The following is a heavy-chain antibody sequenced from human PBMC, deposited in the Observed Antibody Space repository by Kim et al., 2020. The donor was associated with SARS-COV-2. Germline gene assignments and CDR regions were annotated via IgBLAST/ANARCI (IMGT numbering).Heavy chain of an antibody. CDR1: GGSISSGGYY. CDR2: IYYSGST. CDR3: ARAFAYSSGYSDAFDI. Sequence: SETLSLTCTVSGGSISSGGYYWSWIRQHPGKGLEWIGYIYYSGSTYYNPSLKSRVTISVDTSKNQFSLKLSSVTAADTAMYYCARAFAYSSGYSDAFDIWGQGTMVTVSS. V-gene: IGHV4-31*03. D-gene: IGHD3-22*01. J-gene: IGHJ3*02.